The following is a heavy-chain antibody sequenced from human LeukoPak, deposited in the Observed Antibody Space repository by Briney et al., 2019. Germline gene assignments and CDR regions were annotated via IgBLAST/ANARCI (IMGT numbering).Heavy chain of an antibody. CDR3: ARSGLRYYYYGMDV. V-gene: IGHV3-21*04. Sequence: PGGSLRLSCAASGFTFSSYSMNWVRQAPGKGREWGSSISSSSSYIYYADSVKGRFTISRDNSKNTLYLQMNSLRAEDTAVYYCARSGLRYYYYGMDVWGQGTTVTVSS. D-gene: IGHD2-8*01. CDR1: GFTFSSYS. CDR2: ISSSSSYI. J-gene: IGHJ6*02.